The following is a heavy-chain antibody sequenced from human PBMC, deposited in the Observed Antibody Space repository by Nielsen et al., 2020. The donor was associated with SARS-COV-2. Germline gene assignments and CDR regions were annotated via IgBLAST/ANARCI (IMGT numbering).Heavy chain of an antibody. CDR2: IYYSGGT. Sequence: SETLSLTCTVSGGSISSSSYYWGWIRQPPGKGLEWIGSIYYSGGTYYNPSLKSRVTISVDTSKNQFSLKLSSVTAADTAVYYCASQRGSYYYYGMDVWGQGTTVTVSS. CDR1: GGSISSSSYY. J-gene: IGHJ6*02. D-gene: IGHD1-26*01. V-gene: IGHV4-39*01. CDR3: ASQRGSYYYYGMDV.